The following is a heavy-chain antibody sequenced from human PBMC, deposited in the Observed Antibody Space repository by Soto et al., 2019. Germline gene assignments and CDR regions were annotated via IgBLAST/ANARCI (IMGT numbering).Heavy chain of an antibody. V-gene: IGHV1-2*06. CDR2: INPNSGGT. CDR3: ARDLTAVDYYGMDV. Sequence: ASVKVSCKASGYTFTGYYMHWVRQAPGQGLEWMGRINPNSGGTNYAQKFQGRVTMTRDTSISTAYMELSRLRSDDTAVYYCARDLTAVDYYGMDVWGQGTTVTVSS. CDR1: GYTFTGYY. J-gene: IGHJ6*02.